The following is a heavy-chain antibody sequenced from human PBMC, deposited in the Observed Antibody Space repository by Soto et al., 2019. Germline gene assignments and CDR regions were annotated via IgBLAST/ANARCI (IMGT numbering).Heavy chain of an antibody. CDR1: GYTFTSYG. CDR3: AAPRDGYYDSSGYYYGSPYYYYYGMDV. Sequence: ASVKVSCKASGYTFTSYGISWVRQAPGQGLEWMGWISTYNGNTNYAQKLQGRVTMTTDTSTSTAYMELSSLRSEDTAVYYCAAPRDGYYDSSGYYYGSPYYYYYGMDVWGQGTKVTVSS. J-gene: IGHJ6*02. D-gene: IGHD3-22*01. CDR2: ISTYNGNT. V-gene: IGHV1-18*01.